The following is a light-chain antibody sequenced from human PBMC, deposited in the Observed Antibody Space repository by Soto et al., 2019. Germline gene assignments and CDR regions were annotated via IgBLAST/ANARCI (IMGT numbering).Light chain of an antibody. CDR1: QSVSSSR. V-gene: IGKV3-20*01. J-gene: IGKJ5*01. CDR2: DAS. Sequence: ELVLTQSPGTLSLSPGERGTLSCRASQSVSSSRLAWYQQKPGQAPRLLIYDASSRATGIPDRFSAIGSGTDYTLTISRLEHEYFAVYYCQQYGSSPNTFDQGTRLEIK. CDR3: QQYGSSPNT.